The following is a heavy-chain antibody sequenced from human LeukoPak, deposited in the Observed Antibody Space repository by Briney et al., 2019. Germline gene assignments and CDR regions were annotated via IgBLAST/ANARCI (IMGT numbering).Heavy chain of an antibody. V-gene: IGHV3-30*02. CDR1: GFTLSNYN. CDR2: IRYDGSEE. CDR3: AKGKDYYMDA. J-gene: IGHJ6*03. Sequence: GGSLRLSCAGSGFTLSNYNMNWVRQAPGKGLEWVAFIRYDGSEEYYADSVKGRFTISRDNSKNTQSLQMNSLRAEDTAVYYCAKGKDYYMDAWGKGTTVTIAS.